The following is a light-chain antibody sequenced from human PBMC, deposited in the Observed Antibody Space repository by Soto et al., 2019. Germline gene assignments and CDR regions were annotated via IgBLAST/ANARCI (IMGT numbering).Light chain of an antibody. CDR1: QSVGSN. J-gene: IGKJ4*01. CDR3: QQYGRSPS. CDR2: GAS. Sequence: VLTQAPATLALSPGERGTLSCRASQSVGSNLAWYQQKPGQTPRLLIYGASTRATGIPARFSGSGSGTDFTLTISRLEPEDFAVYYCQQYGRSPSFGGGTEVDI. V-gene: IGKV3-20*01.